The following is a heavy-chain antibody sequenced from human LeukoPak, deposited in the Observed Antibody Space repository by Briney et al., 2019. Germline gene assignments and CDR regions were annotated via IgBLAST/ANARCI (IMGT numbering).Heavy chain of an antibody. Sequence: PSETLSLTCAVSGGSISSSNWWSWVRQPPGKGLEWIGEIYRSGSTNYNPSLKSRVTISVDKSKNQFSLKLSSVTAADMAVYYCASQSEGYSSGWSLYYYYGMDVWGQGTTVTVSS. CDR1: GGSISSSNW. V-gene: IGHV4-4*02. J-gene: IGHJ6*02. D-gene: IGHD6-19*01. CDR2: IYRSGST. CDR3: ASQSEGYSSGWSLYYYYGMDV.